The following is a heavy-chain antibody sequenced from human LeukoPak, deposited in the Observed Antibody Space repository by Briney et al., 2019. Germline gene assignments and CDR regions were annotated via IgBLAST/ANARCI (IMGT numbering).Heavy chain of an antibody. J-gene: IGHJ3*02. Sequence: GRSLRLSCPASGCTFRSYAMHWVRPPAGRGLEGVAVISYEGSNKYYGDSGEGPITISRDNSKNTLYLQLNSQRAEDTAVYYCARGSRRVRGVITSGRAFDIWGQGTMVTVSS. CDR3: ARGSRRVRGVITSGRAFDI. CDR1: GCTFRSYA. V-gene: IGHV3-30-3*01. CDR2: ISYEGSNK. D-gene: IGHD3-10*01.